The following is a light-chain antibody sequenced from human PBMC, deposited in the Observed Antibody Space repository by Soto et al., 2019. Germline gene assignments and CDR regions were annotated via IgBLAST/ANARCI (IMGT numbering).Light chain of an antibody. V-gene: IGKV3D-20*01. CDR3: QQYGRSPWT. J-gene: IGKJ1*01. CDR2: DAS. Sequence: EVVLTQSPATLSLSPGERATLSCGASQSVSGSYLAWYQQKPGLAPRLLIYDASSRATGIPDRFSGSGSGTDFTLTISRLEPEDFAVYYCQQYGRSPWTFGHGTKVEIK. CDR1: QSVSGSY.